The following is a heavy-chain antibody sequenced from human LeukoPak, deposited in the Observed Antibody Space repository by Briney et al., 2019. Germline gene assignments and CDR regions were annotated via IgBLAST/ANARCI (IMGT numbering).Heavy chain of an antibody. J-gene: IGHJ4*02. D-gene: IGHD3-22*01. CDR3: ARSPQNYYDSSGYYYSLYYFDY. CDR2: IYTSGST. CDR1: GGSISSYY. Sequence: SETLSLTCTVSGGSISSYYWSWIRQPAGRGLEWIGRIYTSGSTNYNPSLKSRVTMSADTSRNQFSLKLSSVTAADTAVYYCARSPQNYYDSSGYYYSLYYFDYWGQGTLVTVSS. V-gene: IGHV4-4*07.